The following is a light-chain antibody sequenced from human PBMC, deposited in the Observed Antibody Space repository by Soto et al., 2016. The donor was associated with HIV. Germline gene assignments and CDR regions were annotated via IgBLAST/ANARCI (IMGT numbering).Light chain of an antibody. CDR2: AAS. CDR1: QDINIY. V-gene: IGKV1-27*01. CDR3: QKXNNAPLT. Sequence: DIQMTQSPSSLSASVGDRVTITCRASQDINIYLAWFQQNPGKVPKLLIYAASTLQSGVPSRFSGSGSGTDFTLTISSLQPEGVATYYCQKXNNAPLTFGPGTKVDIK. J-gene: IGKJ3*01.